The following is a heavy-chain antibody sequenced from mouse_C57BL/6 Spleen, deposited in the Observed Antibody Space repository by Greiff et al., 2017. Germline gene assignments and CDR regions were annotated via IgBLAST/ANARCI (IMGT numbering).Heavy chain of an antibody. D-gene: IGHD1-1*01. J-gene: IGHJ1*03. CDR1: GFNIKDDY. Sequence: EVQLVESGAELVRPGASVKLSCTASGFNIKDDYMHWVKQRPEQGLEWIGWIDPENGDTEYASKFQGKATITADTSSNTAYLQLSSLTSEDTAVYYCTTRITTVVAPWYFDVWGTGTTVTVSS. V-gene: IGHV14-4*01. CDR2: IDPENGDT. CDR3: TTRITTVVAPWYFDV.